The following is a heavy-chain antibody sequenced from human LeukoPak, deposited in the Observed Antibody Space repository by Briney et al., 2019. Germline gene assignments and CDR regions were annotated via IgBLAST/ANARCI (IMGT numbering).Heavy chain of an antibody. D-gene: IGHD6-13*01. CDR1: GGSISSYY. J-gene: IGHJ4*02. CDR3: ARESRYISSWYSDY. V-gene: IGHV4-4*07. Sequence: PSETLSLTCTVSGGSISSYYWSWLRQPAGKGLEWIGRIYTSGSTNYNPSLKSRVTMSVDTSKNQFSLKLSSVTAADTAAYYCARESRYISSWYSDYWGQGTLVTVSS. CDR2: IYTSGST.